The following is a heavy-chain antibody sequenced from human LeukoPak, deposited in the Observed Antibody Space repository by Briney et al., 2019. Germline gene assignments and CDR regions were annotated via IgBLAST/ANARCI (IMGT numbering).Heavy chain of an antibody. D-gene: IGHD1-26*01. CDR3: AGHRGSFAGDFKH. V-gene: IGHV4-59*08. CDR2: IYYSGST. Sequence: SETLSLTCTVSGGSISSYYWSWIRQPPGKGLEWIGYIYYSGSTNYNPSLKSRVTISVDTSKNQFSLKLSSVTAADTAVYYCAGHRGSFAGDFKHGGQGTLVTVSS. CDR1: GGSISSYY. J-gene: IGHJ1*01.